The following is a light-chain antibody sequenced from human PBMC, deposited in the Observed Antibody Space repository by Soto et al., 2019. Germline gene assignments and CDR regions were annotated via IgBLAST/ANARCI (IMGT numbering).Light chain of an antibody. Sequence: DIQMTQSPSSLFASVGDRVTITCRASQSIASSLNWLQLKPGKAPKLLLYATSTLQSGVPSRFSGTGSGSHFPLTISSLQPEDSAVYFWQQGYSPLLTFGVGTRVESK. CDR3: QQGYSPLLT. CDR1: QSIASS. J-gene: IGKJ4*01. V-gene: IGKV1-39*01. CDR2: ATS.